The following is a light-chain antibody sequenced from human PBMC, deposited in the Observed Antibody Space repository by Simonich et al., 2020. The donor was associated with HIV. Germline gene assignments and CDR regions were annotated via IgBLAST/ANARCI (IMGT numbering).Light chain of an antibody. Sequence: EIVMTQSPATLSVSPGERATLSCTARQGISNNLAWYKQKPGQAPRLLIFGASIRATGIPARFSGSGSGTEFTLTITSMQSEDFAIYYCQQYDDWLLLTFGGGTKVEI. CDR3: QQYDDWLLLT. V-gene: IGKV3-15*01. CDR2: GAS. CDR1: QGISNN. J-gene: IGKJ4*01.